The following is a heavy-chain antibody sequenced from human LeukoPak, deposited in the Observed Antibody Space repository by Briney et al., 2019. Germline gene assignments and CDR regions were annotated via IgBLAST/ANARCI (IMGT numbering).Heavy chain of an antibody. CDR2: INHSGST. Sequence: SETLSLTCAVYGGSFSGYYWSWIRQPPGKGLEWIGEINHSGSTNYNPSLKSRVTISVDTSKNQFSLKLSSVTAADTAVYYCARGAVYDFWSGYYSRDAFGIWGQGTMVTVSS. D-gene: IGHD3-3*01. V-gene: IGHV4-34*01. CDR3: ARGAVYDFWSGYYSRDAFGI. CDR1: GGSFSGYY. J-gene: IGHJ3*02.